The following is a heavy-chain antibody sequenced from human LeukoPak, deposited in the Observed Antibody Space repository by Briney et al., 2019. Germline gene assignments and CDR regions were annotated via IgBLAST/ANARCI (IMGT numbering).Heavy chain of an antibody. Sequence: GGSLRLSCAASGFTFSSYWRHWVRQAPGRGLVWVSRINSDGSSTNYADSVKGRFTISRDNAKNTLYLQMNSLRAEDTAVYYCARGPMVGATRDWFDPWGQGTLVTVSS. CDR3: ARGPMVGATRDWFDP. CDR2: INSDGSST. V-gene: IGHV3-74*01. CDR1: GFTFSSYW. D-gene: IGHD1-26*01. J-gene: IGHJ5*02.